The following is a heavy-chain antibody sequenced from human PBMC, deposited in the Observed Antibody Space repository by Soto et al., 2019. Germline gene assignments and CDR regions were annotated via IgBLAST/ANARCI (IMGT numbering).Heavy chain of an antibody. CDR3: AKGDGFILAV. J-gene: IGHJ6*02. Sequence: PWGSLRLSCAASGLTFNSNYMSWVRQAPGEGLQWVSITNTGVTTYYADSVQGRFTVSRYNSKNTLYLQMNSLRAEDTAVYYCAKGDGFILAVWGPGTTATVS. V-gene: IGHV3-53*01. D-gene: IGHD1-26*01. CDR1: GLTFNSNY. CDR2: TNTGVTT.